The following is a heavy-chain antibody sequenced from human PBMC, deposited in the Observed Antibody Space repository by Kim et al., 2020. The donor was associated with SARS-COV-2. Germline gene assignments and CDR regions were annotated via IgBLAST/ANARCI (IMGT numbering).Heavy chain of an antibody. Sequence: PSLNSRVTISVDTSKNQFSLKLSSVTAADTAIYYCAGQVVAATPKGWFDPWGQGTLVTVSS. D-gene: IGHD2-15*01. V-gene: IGHV4-39*01. J-gene: IGHJ5*02. CDR3: AGQVVAATPKGWFDP.